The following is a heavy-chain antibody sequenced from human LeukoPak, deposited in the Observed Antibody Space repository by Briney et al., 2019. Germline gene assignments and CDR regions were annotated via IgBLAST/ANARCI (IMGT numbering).Heavy chain of an antibody. CDR3: ARKTRPDYSIDNALFDY. V-gene: IGHV3-30-3*01. D-gene: IGHD4-11*01. Sequence: GGSLRLSCAASGFTFSSYAMHWVRQAPGKGLEWVAVISYDGSNKYYADSVKGRFTISRDNSKNTLYLQMNSLRAEDTAVYYCARKTRPDYSIDNALFDYWGQGTLVTVSS. CDR2: ISYDGSNK. CDR1: GFTFSSYA. J-gene: IGHJ4*02.